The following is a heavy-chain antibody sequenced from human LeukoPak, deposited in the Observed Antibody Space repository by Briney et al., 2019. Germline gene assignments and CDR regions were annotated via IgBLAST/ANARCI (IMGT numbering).Heavy chain of an antibody. V-gene: IGHV3-30*02. CDR3: AKGRITIFGVVESYYMDV. J-gene: IGHJ6*03. D-gene: IGHD3-3*01. CDR2: MPYDGGNE. Sequence: GGSLRLSCSASGFTFSNSGMHWVRQAPGRGLEWVAFMPYDGGNEYFADSVKGRFTISRDNSKNSLYLQMNSLRAEDTALYYCAKGRITIFGVVESYYMDVWGKGTTVTVSS. CDR1: GFTFSNSG.